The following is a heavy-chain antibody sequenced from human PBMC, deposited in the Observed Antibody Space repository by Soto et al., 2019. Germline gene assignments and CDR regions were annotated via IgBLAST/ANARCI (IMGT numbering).Heavy chain of an antibody. V-gene: IGHV3-23*01. J-gene: IGHJ5*02. CDR1: GFIFSNYA. CDR2: IRSSGSGT. D-gene: IGHD2-21*02. CDR3: AKDTGGDCYSDWFDA. Sequence: GGSLRLSCAASGFIFSNYAMSWVRQAPWKGLEWVSSIRSSGSGTYYVDSVKGRFTISRDNSKSTVYLQMNSLRAEDTAMYYCAKDTGGDCYSDWFDARGKGTRVTVST.